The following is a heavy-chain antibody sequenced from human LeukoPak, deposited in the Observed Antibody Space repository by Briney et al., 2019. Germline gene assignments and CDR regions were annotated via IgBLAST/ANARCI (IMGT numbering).Heavy chain of an antibody. CDR2: INHSGST. CDR1: GGSISSSSYY. V-gene: IGHV4-39*07. CDR3: ARGWRLWFGELLPFDY. J-gene: IGHJ4*02. Sequence: PSETLSLTCTVSGGSISSSSYYWGWIRQPPGKGLEWIGEINHSGSTNYNPSLKSRVTISVDTSKNQFSLKLSSVTAADTAVYYCARGWRLWFGELLPFDYWGQGTLVTVSS. D-gene: IGHD3-10*01.